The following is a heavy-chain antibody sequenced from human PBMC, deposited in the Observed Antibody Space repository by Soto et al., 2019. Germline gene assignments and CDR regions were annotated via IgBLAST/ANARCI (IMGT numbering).Heavy chain of an antibody. CDR2: ISFRGTTI. J-gene: IGHJ4*02. CDR3: VRANSHIIVTRFDL. Sequence: PGGSLRLSCEASGFTFSNFEMNWVRQVPGRGLEWLAYISFRGTTIYYADSVRGRFTISRDNTKNSVFLQMYSLGVEDTAIYYCVRANSHIIVTRFDLRGQGTLVTVSS. V-gene: IGHV3-48*03. CDR1: GFTFSNFE. D-gene: IGHD2-21*01.